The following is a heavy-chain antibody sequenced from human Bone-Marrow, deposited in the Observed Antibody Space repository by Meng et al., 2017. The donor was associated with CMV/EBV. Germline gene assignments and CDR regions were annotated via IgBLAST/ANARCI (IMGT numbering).Heavy chain of an antibody. J-gene: IGHJ3*02. CDR3: ARDRIHDAFAI. Sequence: SVKVSCKASGGTFSSYAISWVRQAPGQGLEWMGGIIPILGIANYAQKFQGRVTITADKSTSTAYMELSSLRSEDTAVYYCARDRIHDAFAIWGQGPMVTVSS. CDR2: IIPILGIA. CDR1: GGTFSSYA. D-gene: IGHD2-21*01. V-gene: IGHV1-69*10.